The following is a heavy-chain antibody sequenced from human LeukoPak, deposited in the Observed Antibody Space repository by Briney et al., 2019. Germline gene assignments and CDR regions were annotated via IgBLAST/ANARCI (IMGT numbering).Heavy chain of an antibody. Sequence: SETLSLTCAVYGGSFSGYYWTWIRQFPGKGLEWIGEINHSGSTNYNPSLKSRVTISVDMSKNQFSLKLSSVTAADTAVYYCARGEDGGYQGGYWDQGTLVTVSS. D-gene: IGHD5-12*01. CDR3: ARGEDGGYQGGY. CDR1: GGSFSGYY. J-gene: IGHJ4*02. V-gene: IGHV4-34*01. CDR2: INHSGST.